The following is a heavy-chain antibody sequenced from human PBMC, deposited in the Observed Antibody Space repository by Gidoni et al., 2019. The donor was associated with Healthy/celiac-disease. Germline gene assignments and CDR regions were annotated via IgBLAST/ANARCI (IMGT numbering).Heavy chain of an antibody. D-gene: IGHD2-2*01. CDR1: GGSRSRSNW. CDR3: ASLYCSSTSCPDY. CDR2: IYHSGST. V-gene: IGHV4-4*02. J-gene: IGHJ4*02. Sequence: QVQLQESGPGLVKPSGTLSLTCAFSGGSRSRSNWWSWVRQPPGKGLEWIGEIYHSGSTNYNPYLKSRVTISVDKSKNQFSLKLSSVTAADTAVYYCASLYCSSTSCPDYWGQGTLVTVSS.